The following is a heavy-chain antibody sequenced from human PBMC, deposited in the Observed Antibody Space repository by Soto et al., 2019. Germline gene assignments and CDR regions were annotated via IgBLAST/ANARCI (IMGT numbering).Heavy chain of an antibody. Sequence: XSCXASGXXFXXXAXHWVRQAPGQRLEWMGWINAGNGDTRYSQIFQGRVTLTRDTSASTVYLDLSSLRSEDTAIYYCARAISGYVTWGQGTLVTVSS. CDR2: INAGNGDT. CDR1: GXXFXXXA. V-gene: IGHV1-3*01. D-gene: IGHD5-12*01. CDR3: ARAISGYVT. J-gene: IGHJ5*02.